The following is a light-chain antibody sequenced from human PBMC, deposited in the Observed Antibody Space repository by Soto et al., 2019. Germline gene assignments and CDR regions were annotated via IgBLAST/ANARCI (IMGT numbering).Light chain of an antibody. V-gene: IGLV2-14*01. CDR2: EVT. CDR3: STHTRGSTRF. CDR1: SSDVGGYDY. Sequence: QSVLTQPASVSGSPGQSIAISCTGTSSDVGGYDYVSWYQQHPDKAPKLMIYEVTKRPSGVSNRFSGSKSGNTASLTISWLQPEDEADYSGSTHTRGSTRFFGSGTKIPVL. J-gene: IGLJ1*01.